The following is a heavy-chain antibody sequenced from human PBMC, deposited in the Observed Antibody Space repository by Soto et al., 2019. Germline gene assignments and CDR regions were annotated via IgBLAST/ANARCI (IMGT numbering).Heavy chain of an antibody. CDR2: IIGSGNII. Sequence: GGSLRLSCAASGFTFNNYAMSWVRQAPGRGLEWVSAIIGSGNIIHYADSVKGRFTISRDNSKNTLYLQMSSLRAEDTAVYYCARAISSSWSYFDYWGQGTLVTVSS. V-gene: IGHV3-23*01. CDR1: GFTFNNYA. CDR3: ARAISSSWSYFDY. D-gene: IGHD6-13*01. J-gene: IGHJ4*02.